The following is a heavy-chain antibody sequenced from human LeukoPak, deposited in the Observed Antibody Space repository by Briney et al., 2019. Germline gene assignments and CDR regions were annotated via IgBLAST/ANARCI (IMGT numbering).Heavy chain of an antibody. CDR1: GGSISSGSYY. CDR2: IYTSGST. D-gene: IGHD5-18*01. CDR3: AREGGDTAMLDY. V-gene: IGHV4-61*02. Sequence: SETLSLTCTVSGGSISSGSYYWSWIRQPAGKGLEWIGRIYTSGSTNYNPSLKSRVTISVDTSKNQFSLKLSSVTAADTAVYYCAREGGDTAMLDYWGQGTLVTVSS. J-gene: IGHJ4*02.